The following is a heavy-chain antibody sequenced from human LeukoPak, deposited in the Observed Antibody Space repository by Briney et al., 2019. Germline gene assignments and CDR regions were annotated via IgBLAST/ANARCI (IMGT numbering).Heavy chain of an antibody. D-gene: IGHD6-13*01. V-gene: IGHV3-53*01. CDR3: ARVKVSSSSSSLFSCYGMDV. J-gene: IGHJ6*02. Sequence: GGSLRLSCAASGFTVSSNYMSWVRQAPGKGLEWVSVIYSGGSTYYADSVKGRFTISRDNSKNTLYLQMNSLRAEDTAVYYCARVKVSSSSSSLFSCYGMDVWGQGPRSPSP. CDR1: GFTVSSNY. CDR2: IYSGGST.